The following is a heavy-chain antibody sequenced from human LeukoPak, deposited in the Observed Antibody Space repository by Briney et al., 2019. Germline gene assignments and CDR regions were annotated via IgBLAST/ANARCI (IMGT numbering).Heavy chain of an antibody. V-gene: IGHV4-34*01. D-gene: IGHD4-17*01. Sequence: SETLSLTCAVYGGSFSGYYWSWIRQPPGKGLGWIGEINHSGSTNYNPSLKSRVTISVDTSKNQFSLKLSSVTAADTAVYYCAGGLRSLDYWGQGTLVTVSS. CDR3: AGGLRSLDY. J-gene: IGHJ4*02. CDR1: GGSFSGYY. CDR2: INHSGST.